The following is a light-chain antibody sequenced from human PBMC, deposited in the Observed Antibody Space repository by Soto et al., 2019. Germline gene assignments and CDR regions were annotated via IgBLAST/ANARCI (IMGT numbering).Light chain of an antibody. J-gene: IGLJ2*01. CDR1: SSDVGGYNY. CDR2: DVN. Sequence: QSALTQPRSVSGSPGQSVTISCTGTSSDVGGYNYVSWYQQHPGKAPKLMIFDVNKRPSGVPDRFSGSKSGNTASLTISGLQAEDEADYFCCSYAGSYTDVLFGGGTKVTVL. CDR3: CSYAGSYTDVL. V-gene: IGLV2-11*01.